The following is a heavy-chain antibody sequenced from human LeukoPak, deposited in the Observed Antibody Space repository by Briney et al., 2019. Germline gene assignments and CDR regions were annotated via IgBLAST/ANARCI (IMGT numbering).Heavy chain of an antibody. V-gene: IGHV4-61*02. J-gene: IGHJ4*02. D-gene: IGHD3-10*01. CDR1: GDSISSGTYY. Sequence: SETLSLTCTVSGDSISSGTYYWSWLRQPAGKGLEGIGRSHTSGSTNYNPSPKSRVTISLDTSKNQFYLKVTSVTAEDTAVYYCARGPASTELWLDYFDYWGQGTLVTVSS. CDR2: SHTSGST. CDR3: ARGPASTELWLDYFDY.